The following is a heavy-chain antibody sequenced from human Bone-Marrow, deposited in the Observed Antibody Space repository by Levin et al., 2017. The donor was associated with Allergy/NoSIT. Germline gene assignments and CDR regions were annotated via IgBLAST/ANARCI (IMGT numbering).Heavy chain of an antibody. D-gene: IGHD2-21*02. V-gene: IGHV3-11*01. J-gene: IGHJ2*01. CDR3: ARVKVTNRYWYFDL. CDR2: ISSSGSTT. CDR1: GFTFSDDY. Sequence: LSLTCAASGFTFSDDYMSWIRQAPGKGLEYISYISSSGSTTFYADSVKGRFTISRDNAKNSLHLEMNNLRAEDTAVYYCARVKVTNRYWYFDLWGRGTLVTVSS.